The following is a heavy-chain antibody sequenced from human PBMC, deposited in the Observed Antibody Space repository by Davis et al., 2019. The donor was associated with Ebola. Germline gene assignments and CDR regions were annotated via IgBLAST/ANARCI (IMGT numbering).Heavy chain of an antibody. V-gene: IGHV3-48*02. J-gene: IGHJ6*03. CDR1: GFSFSIYS. D-gene: IGHD4-23*01. CDR2: ISSSSSTI. Sequence: PGGSLRLSCEASGFSFSIYSMNWVRQAPGKGLEWVSYISSSSSTIYYADSVKGRFTISRDNAKNSLYLQMNSLRDEDTAVYYCARVVYGGNYYYYYYMDVWGKGTTVTVSS. CDR3: ARVVYGGNYYYYYYMDV.